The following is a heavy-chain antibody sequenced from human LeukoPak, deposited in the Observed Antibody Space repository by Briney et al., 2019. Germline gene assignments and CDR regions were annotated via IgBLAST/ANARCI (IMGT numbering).Heavy chain of an antibody. D-gene: IGHD6-13*01. CDR2: INRSGST. Sequence: SETLSLTCAVYGGSFSGYYWSWIRQPPGKGLEWIGEINRSGSTNYNPSLKSRVTISVDTSKNQFSLKLSSVTAADTAVYYCARGSSSWYGRPFDYWGQGTLVTVSS. J-gene: IGHJ4*02. CDR1: GGSFSGYY. CDR3: ARGSSSWYGRPFDY. V-gene: IGHV4-34*01.